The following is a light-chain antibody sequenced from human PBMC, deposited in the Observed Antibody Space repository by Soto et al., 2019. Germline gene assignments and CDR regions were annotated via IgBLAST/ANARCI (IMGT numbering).Light chain of an antibody. CDR1: SSDVGGYNY. Sequence: QSVLTQPPSASGSPGQSVTISGTGTSSDVGGYNYVSWYQQYPGRAAKLMIYEVTKRPSGVHVRFSDSKSGNTASLTVSALEAEDEADYFCSSYAASNNCSLVFGGGTKLTVL. J-gene: IGLJ3*02. CDR3: SSYAASNNCSLV. CDR2: EVT. V-gene: IGLV2-8*01.